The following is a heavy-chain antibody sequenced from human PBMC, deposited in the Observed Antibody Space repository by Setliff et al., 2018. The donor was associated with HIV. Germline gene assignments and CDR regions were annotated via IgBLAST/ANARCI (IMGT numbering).Heavy chain of an antibody. CDR3: ARGRNFWSDYYHYYYMDV. CDR2: INHSGST. CDR1: GGSFSGHY. D-gene: IGHD3-3*01. V-gene: IGHV4-34*01. Sequence: LETLSLTCAVYGGSFSGHYWTWIRQPPGKGLEWIGYINHSGSTNYNPSLKSRVTISADTSKNQFSLKLSSVTTADTAVYYCARGRNFWSDYYHYYYMDVWGKGTMVTVSS. J-gene: IGHJ6*03.